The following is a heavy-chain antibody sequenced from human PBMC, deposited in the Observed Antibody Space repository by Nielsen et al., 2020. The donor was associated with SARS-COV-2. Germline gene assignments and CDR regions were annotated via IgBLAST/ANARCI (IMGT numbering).Heavy chain of an antibody. V-gene: IGHV3-21*01. Sequence: GGSLTLSCAASGFTFSGHSMSWVRQPPGKGLEWVSSLSSSSRYIYYADSLQGRFTISRGNAQNSLFLQMNSLRAEDTAVYYCARIIIQCSSTHCYTLGGMDVWGKGTTVTVSS. J-gene: IGHJ6*04. CDR1: GFTFSGHS. CDR2: LSSSSRYI. CDR3: ARIIIQCSSTHCYTLGGMDV. D-gene: IGHD2-2*02.